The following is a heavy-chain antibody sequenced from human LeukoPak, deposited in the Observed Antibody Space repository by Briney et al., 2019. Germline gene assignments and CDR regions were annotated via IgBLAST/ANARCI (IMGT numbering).Heavy chain of an antibody. CDR1: GFTFSSHW. J-gene: IGHJ6*01. CDR3: ARDRYIYSNFWDYYYGMDV. V-gene: IGHV3-7*03. Sequence: GGSLRLSCAGSGFTFSSHWMTWVRQTPGKGLEWVANIKQDGSEKYYVDSVKGRFTISRDNAKNSLYLQMNSLRAEDTAVYYCARDRYIYSNFWDYYYGMDVWGQGTTVTVSS. CDR2: IKQDGSEK. D-gene: IGHD4-11*01.